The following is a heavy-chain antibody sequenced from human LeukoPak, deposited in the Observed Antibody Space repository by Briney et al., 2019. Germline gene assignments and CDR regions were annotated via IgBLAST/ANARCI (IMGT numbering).Heavy chain of an antibody. Sequence: PSETLSLTCAVYGGSFSGYYWSWIRQPPGKGLEWIGEINHSGSINYNPSLKSRVTISVDTSKNQFSLKLSSVTAADAAVYYCARARGYCSSTSCYIDGKYYFDYWGQGTLVTVSS. CDR2: INHSGSI. J-gene: IGHJ4*02. D-gene: IGHD2-2*02. CDR1: GGSFSGYY. V-gene: IGHV4-34*01. CDR3: ARARGYCSSTSCYIDGKYYFDY.